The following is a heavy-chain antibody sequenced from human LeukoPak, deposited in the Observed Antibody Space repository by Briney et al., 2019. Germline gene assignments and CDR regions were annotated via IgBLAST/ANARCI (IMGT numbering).Heavy chain of an antibody. Sequence: SETLSLTCTVSSDSISGYSWNWIRQPAGKGLEWIGCMDTGGNTNFIPSLKSRLTMSADTSKNQLSLKLTSVTAADTAVYYCAKERRHFYRESTGFYPTGFYVDNWGRGILVTVSS. CDR2: MDTGGNT. CDR3: AKERRHFYRESTGFYPTGFYVDN. V-gene: IGHV4-4*07. J-gene: IGHJ4*02. D-gene: IGHD3-9*01. CDR1: SDSISGYS.